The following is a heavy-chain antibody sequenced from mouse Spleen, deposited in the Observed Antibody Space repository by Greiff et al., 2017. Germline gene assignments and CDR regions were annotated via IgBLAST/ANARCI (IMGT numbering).Heavy chain of an antibody. V-gene: IGHV5-9-2*01. Sequence: EVKVVESGGGLVKPGGSLKLSCAASGFTFSSYGMSWVRQTPEKRLEWVATISGGGSYTYYPDSVKGRFTISRDNAKNNLYLQMSSLRSEDTALYYCARHGSSYFDYWGQGTTLTVSS. CDR1: GFTFSSYG. CDR2: ISGGGSYT. J-gene: IGHJ2*01. CDR3: ARHGSSYFDY. D-gene: IGHD1-1*01.